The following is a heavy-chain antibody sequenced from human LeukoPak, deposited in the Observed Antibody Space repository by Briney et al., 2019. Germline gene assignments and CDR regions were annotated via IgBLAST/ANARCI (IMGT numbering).Heavy chain of an antibody. Sequence: SETLSLTCTVSGGSISSGGYYWSWIRQPAGKGLEWIGRIYTSGSTNYNPSLKSRVTISVDTSKNQSSLKLSSVTAADTAVYYCARERITMIVVVNGPFDYWGQGTLVTVSS. CDR2: IYTSGST. J-gene: IGHJ4*02. CDR3: ARERITMIVVVNGPFDY. V-gene: IGHV4-61*02. D-gene: IGHD3-22*01. CDR1: GGSISSGGYY.